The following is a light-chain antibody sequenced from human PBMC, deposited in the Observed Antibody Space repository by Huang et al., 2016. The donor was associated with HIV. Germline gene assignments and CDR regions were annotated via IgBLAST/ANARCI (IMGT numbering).Light chain of an antibody. J-gene: IGKJ1*01. CDR2: DAS. V-gene: IGKV3-15*01. CDR3: QQYNDWPRT. CDR1: QTINNN. Sequence: EILMTQSPGTLSVSPGERATLSCRANQTINNNLAWYQQKPGQPPRLLIYDASTRATGIPARLSGSGSGTEFTLTISSLQSEDFATYYCQQYNDWPRTFGQGTKVEIK.